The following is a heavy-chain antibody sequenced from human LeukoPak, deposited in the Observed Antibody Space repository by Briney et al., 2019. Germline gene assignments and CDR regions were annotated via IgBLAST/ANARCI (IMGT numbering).Heavy chain of an antibody. CDR2: IYTSGST. D-gene: IGHD3-16*02. J-gene: IGHJ5*02. Sequence: SETLSLTCAVYGGSFSGYYRSWIRQPAGKGLEWIGRIYTSGSTNYNPSLKSRVTMSVDTSKNQFSLKLSSVTAADTAVYYCAREGFVRYGPPTPHNWFDPWGQGTLVTVSS. CDR1: GGSFSGYY. V-gene: IGHV4-4*07. CDR3: AREGFVRYGPPTPHNWFDP.